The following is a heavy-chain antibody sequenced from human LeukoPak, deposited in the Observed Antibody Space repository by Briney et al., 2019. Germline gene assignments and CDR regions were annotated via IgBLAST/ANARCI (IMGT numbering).Heavy chain of an antibody. Sequence: SETLSLTCTVSGGSISSYDWSWIRQPAGKGLEWIGRTYTSGSTNYNPSLKSRVTMSVDMSKNQFSLKLSSMIAADTAVYYCARDLERRNDAFDIWGQGTMVTVSS. CDR2: TYTSGST. CDR1: GGSISSYD. J-gene: IGHJ3*02. V-gene: IGHV4-4*07. D-gene: IGHD1-1*01. CDR3: ARDLERRNDAFDI.